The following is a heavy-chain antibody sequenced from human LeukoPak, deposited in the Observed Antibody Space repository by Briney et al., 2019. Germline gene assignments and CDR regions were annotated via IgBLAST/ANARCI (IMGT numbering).Heavy chain of an antibody. J-gene: IGHJ4*02. CDR2: INHSGST. CDR1: GGSFSGYY. V-gene: IGHV4-34*01. CDR3: ARYSSSESLDY. Sequence: PSETLSLTRAVYGGSFSGYYWSWIRQPPGKGLEWIGEINHSGSTNYNPSLKSRVTISVDTSKNQFSLKLSSVTAADTAVYYCARYSSSESLDYWGQGTLVTVSS. D-gene: IGHD6-6*01.